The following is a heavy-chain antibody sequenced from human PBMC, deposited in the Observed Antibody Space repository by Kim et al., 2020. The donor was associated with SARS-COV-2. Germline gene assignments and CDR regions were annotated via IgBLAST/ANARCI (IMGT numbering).Heavy chain of an antibody. D-gene: IGHD3-3*01. CDR3: AKDPVYYDFWRGYFDY. V-gene: IGHV3-9*01. CDR1: GFTFDDYA. Sequence: GGSLRLSCAASGFTFDDYAMHWVRQAPGKGLEWVSGISWNSGSIGYADSVKGRFTISRDNAKNSLYLQMNSLRAEDTALYYCAKDPVYYDFWRGYFDYWGQGTLVTVSS. J-gene: IGHJ4*02. CDR2: ISWNSGSI.